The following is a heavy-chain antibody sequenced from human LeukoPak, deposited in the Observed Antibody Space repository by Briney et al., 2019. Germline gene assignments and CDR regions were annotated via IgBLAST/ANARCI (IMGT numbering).Heavy chain of an antibody. Sequence: GGSLRLSCAASGFTFSSYSMNWVRQAPGKGLEWVSSISSSSSYIYYADSVKGRFTISRDKAKNPLYLRMNSLRAEDTAVYYCARVGGPFDYWGQGTLVTVSS. CDR2: ISSSSSYI. CDR3: ARVGGPFDY. CDR1: GFTFSSYS. D-gene: IGHD2-15*01. V-gene: IGHV3-21*01. J-gene: IGHJ4*02.